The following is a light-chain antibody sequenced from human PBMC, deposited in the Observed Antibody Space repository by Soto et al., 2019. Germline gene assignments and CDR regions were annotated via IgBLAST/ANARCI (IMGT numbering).Light chain of an antibody. J-gene: IGKJ1*01. Sequence: DIQMTQSPSSLSASVGDRVSVTCRASQSISTFLNWYQQRPGEAPKLLIYPASNLQSGVLSRFSGSGSGADFTLTIGSLQPEDFATYCCQHSYTIPRTVGQGTKVEVK. CDR1: QSISTF. V-gene: IGKV1-39*01. CDR3: QHSYTIPRT. CDR2: PAS.